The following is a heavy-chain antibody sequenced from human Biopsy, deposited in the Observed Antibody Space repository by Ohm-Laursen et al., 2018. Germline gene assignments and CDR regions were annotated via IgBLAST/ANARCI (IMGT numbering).Heavy chain of an antibody. V-gene: IGHV4-39*01. D-gene: IGHD4/OR15-4a*01. CDR1: GDSISSSTYY. CDR2: IRNT. J-gene: IGHJ4*02. Sequence: PGTLSLTCSVSGDSISSSTYYWGWIRQPPGKGLEWIGPIRNTYFRTSLKSRVTMSVDSSKNQFSLKRSSVTAADTGVYYCAQTRNDYGGFYFDYWGRGTLVTVSS. CDR3: AQTRNDYGGFYFDY.